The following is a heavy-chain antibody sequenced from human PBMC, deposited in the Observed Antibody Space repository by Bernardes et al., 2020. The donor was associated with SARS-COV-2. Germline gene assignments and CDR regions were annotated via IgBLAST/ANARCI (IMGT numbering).Heavy chain of an antibody. CDR3: ARDPGTSESYLHH. D-gene: IGHD3-10*01. V-gene: IGHV1-2*02. CDR1: GYRFTDYY. CDR2: INPNSGDT. J-gene: IGHJ5*02. Sequence: ASMKVSCKASGYRFTDYYIHWVRQAPGQGLEWMGWINPNSGDTNYVQKFQGRVTMTTDTSISTAYMEVSRLRSDDTALYYCARDPGTSESYLHHWGQGTLVTVSS.